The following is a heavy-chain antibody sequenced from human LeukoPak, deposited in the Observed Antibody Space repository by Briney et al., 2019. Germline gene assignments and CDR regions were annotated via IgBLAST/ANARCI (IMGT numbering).Heavy chain of an antibody. D-gene: IGHD6-13*01. V-gene: IGHV1-18*01. CDR3: ARVGSRIAAAENFDY. CDR2: ISAYNGNT. Sequence: ASVKVSCKASGYTFTSYGISWVRQAPGQGLEWMGWISAYNGNTNYAQKLQGRVTMTTDTSTSTAYMELRSLRSDDTAVYYCARVGSRIAAAENFDYWGQGTLVTVSS. J-gene: IGHJ4*02. CDR1: GYTFTSYG.